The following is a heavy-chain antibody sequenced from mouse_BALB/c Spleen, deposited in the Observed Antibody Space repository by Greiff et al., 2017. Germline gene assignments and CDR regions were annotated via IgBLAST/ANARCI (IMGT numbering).Heavy chain of an antibody. CDR3: ARSHGNSMDY. CDR2: ISTYYGNT. CDR1: GYTFTDYA. D-gene: IGHD2-1*01. V-gene: IGHV1-67*01. J-gene: IGHJ4*01. Sequence: QVQLKESGPELVRPGVSVKISCKGSGYTFTDYAMHWVKQSHAKSLEWIGVISTYYGNTNYNQKFKGKATMTVDKSSSTAYMELARLTSEDSAIYYCARSHGNSMDYWGQGTSVTVSS.